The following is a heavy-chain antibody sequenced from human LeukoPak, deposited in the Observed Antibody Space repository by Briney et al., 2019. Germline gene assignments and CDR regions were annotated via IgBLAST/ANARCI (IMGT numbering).Heavy chain of an antibody. CDR1: GFTFSSYG. D-gene: IGHD3-10*01. CDR2: IWYDGSNK. J-gene: IGHJ2*01. V-gene: IGHV3-33*06. CDR3: AKTFGSGNYYSYWYFDL. Sequence: GGSLRLSCAASGFTFSSYGMHWVRQAPGKGLEWVAVIWYDGSNKYYADSVKGRFTISRDNSKNTLYLQMNSLRAEDTALYYCAKTFGSGNYYSYWYFDLWGRGTLVTVSS.